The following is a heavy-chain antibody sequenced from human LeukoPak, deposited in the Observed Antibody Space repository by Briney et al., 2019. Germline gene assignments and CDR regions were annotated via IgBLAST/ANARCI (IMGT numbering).Heavy chain of an antibody. CDR2: IYYSGST. Sequence: PSETLSLTCTVSGGSISSSNYYWGWIRQPPGKGLECIGSIYYSGSTYYNPSLKSRVTISVDTSKNQFSLKLSSVTAADTAVYYCESGSRGYWGQGTLVTVSS. J-gene: IGHJ4*02. D-gene: IGHD6-13*01. V-gene: IGHV4-39*01. CDR3: ESGSRGY. CDR1: GGSISSSNYY.